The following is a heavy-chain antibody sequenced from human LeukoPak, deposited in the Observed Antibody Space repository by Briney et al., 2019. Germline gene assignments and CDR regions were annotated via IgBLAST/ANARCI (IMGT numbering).Heavy chain of an antibody. CDR3: ALNVGVTVADTLDY. V-gene: IGHV3-9*01. J-gene: IGHJ4*02. D-gene: IGHD4-11*01. CDR2: ITRNGGTL. Sequence: GRSLRLSCAAAGVTFHEYDFHWVRRTPGRGLEWVSGITRNGGTLGYADSVKGRFTISRDNAKNSLYLHMNSLRPDDTALYYCALNVGVTVADTLDYWGQGTLVTVSS. CDR1: GVTFHEYD.